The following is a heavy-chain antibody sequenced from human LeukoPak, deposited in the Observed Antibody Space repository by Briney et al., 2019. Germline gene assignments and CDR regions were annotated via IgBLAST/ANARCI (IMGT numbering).Heavy chain of an antibody. CDR2: INPNSGYT. D-gene: IGHD3-9*01. J-gene: IGHJ4*02. V-gene: IGHV1-2*02. CDR3: ARGPSATLTGYPFDY. Sequence: ASVKVSCKASGYSFTGYYIHWVRQAPGQGLEWMGWINPNSGYTNYAQKFQGRVTMTKDTSISTVYMELSSLRSDDTAVFYCARGPSATLTGYPFDYWGQGTLVTVSS. CDR1: GYSFTGYY.